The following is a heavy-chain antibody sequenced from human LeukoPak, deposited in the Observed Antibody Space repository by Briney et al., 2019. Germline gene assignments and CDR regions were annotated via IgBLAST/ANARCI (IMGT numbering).Heavy chain of an antibody. CDR3: TIPAYSNYDANFDS. CDR1: GFTFSTYN. CDR2: ITTSSYI. Sequence: GGSLRLSCAASGFTFSTYNMNWVRQAPGKGLEWVSSITTSSYIYYADSVKGRFTISRDNAKNSLYLQMNSLRAEDTAVYYCTIPAYSNYDANFDSWGQATLVTVSS. J-gene: IGHJ4*02. D-gene: IGHD4-11*01. V-gene: IGHV3-21*01.